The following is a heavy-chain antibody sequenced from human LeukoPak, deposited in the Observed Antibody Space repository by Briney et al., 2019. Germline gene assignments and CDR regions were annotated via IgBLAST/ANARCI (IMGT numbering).Heavy chain of an antibody. D-gene: IGHD1-26*01. CDR2: IYYSGST. V-gene: IGHV4-39*07. Sequence: SETLSLTCTVSGGSISSSSYYWGWIRQPPGKGLEWIGSIYYSGSTYYNPSLKSRVTISVDTSKNQFSLKLSSVTAADTAVYYCARAIAVAGVGSGSYYRYWGQGTLVTVSS. CDR3: ARAIAVAGVGSGSYYRY. CDR1: GGSISSSSYY. J-gene: IGHJ4*02.